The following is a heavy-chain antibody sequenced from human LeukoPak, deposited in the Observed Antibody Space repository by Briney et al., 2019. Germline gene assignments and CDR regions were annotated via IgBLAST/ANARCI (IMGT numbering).Heavy chain of an antibody. V-gene: IGHV4-34*01. CDR1: GGSFSGYY. J-gene: IGHJ4*02. CDR3: ARAMPDCSSTSCYSV. CDR2: INHSGST. Sequence: SETLSLTCAVYGGSFSGYYWSWIRQPPGKGLEWIGEINHSGSTNYNPSLKGRVTISVDMSKNQFSLKLSSVTAADTAVYYCARAMPDCSSTSCYSVWGQGTLVTVSS. D-gene: IGHD2-2*01.